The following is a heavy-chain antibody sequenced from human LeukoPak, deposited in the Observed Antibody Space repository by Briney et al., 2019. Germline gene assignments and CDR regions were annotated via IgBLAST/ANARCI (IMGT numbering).Heavy chain of an antibody. CDR2: ISYDGSNK. D-gene: IGHD2-2*01. V-gene: IGHV3-30*04. CDR3: APSPRYCSSTSCLLLD. J-gene: IGHJ4*02. CDR1: GFTFSSYA. Sequence: GGSLRLSCAASGFTFSSYAMHWVRQAPGKGLEWVAVISYDGSNKYYADSVKGRFTISRDNSKNTLYLQMNSLRAEDTAVYYCAPSPRYCSSTSCLLLDWGQGTLVTVSS.